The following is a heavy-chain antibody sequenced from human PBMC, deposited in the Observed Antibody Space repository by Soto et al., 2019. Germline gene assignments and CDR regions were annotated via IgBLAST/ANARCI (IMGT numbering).Heavy chain of an antibody. Sequence: GGSLRLSCAASGFTFSSYGMHWVRQAPGKGLDWVANIKQDGSEKYYGDSVEGRFTISRDNAMNSLYLQMSSLTAEDTAVYYCARHSGTYFVYWGQGTLVTVSS. V-gene: IGHV3-7*01. CDR3: ARHSGTYFVY. D-gene: IGHD3-10*01. CDR1: GFTFSSYG. CDR2: IKQDGSEK. J-gene: IGHJ4*02.